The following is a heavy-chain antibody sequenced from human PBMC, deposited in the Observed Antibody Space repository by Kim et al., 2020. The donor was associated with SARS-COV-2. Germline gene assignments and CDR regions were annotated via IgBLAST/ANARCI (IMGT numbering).Heavy chain of an antibody. CDR1: GFTFSSYA. CDR2: ISYDGSNK. Sequence: GGSLRLSCAASGFTFSSYAMHWVRQAPGKGLEWVAVISYDGSNKYYADSVKGRFTISRDNSKNTLYLQMNSLRAEDTAVYYCARDEYRFDYWGQGTLVTVSS. CDR3: ARDEYRFDY. V-gene: IGHV3-30-3*01. J-gene: IGHJ4*02. D-gene: IGHD5-12*01.